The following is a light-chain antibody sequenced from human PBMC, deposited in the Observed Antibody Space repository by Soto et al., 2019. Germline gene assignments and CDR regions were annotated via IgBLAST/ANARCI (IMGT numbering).Light chain of an antibody. J-gene: IGKJ3*01. CDR3: QQLQRAPFT. V-gene: IGKV1-9*01. CDR2: GAS. Sequence: QLTQSPSSLSASVGDRVTITCRASQDISRYLAWYQQRAGKAPKLLIYGASTLQSGVPSRVGGAGSGTEFTLNISILQPEGCATYHCQQLQRAPFTFGPGTTVDV. CDR1: QDISRY.